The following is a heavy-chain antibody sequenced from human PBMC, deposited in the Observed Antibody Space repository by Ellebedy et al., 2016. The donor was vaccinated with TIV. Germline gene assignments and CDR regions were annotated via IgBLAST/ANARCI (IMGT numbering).Heavy chain of an antibody. CDR2: INPNSHDT. D-gene: IGHD3-10*01. CDR3: ARARGVTRLYGMDV. Sequence: AASVKVSCKASGYTFTDYYMHWVRQAPGQGLEWMGWINPNSHDTNYAQKFQGRVTMTRDTSLSTAYMELSRLRSDDTAVYYCARARGVTRLYGMDVWGLGTTVTVSS. CDR1: GYTFTDYY. V-gene: IGHV1-2*02. J-gene: IGHJ6*02.